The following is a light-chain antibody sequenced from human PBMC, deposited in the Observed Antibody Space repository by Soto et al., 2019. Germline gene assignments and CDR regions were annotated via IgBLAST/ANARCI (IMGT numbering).Light chain of an antibody. CDR1: QSVLYSSNNKNY. CDR3: QQFDSTPLT. Sequence: DIVMTQSPDSLTVSLGERATINCKSSQSVLYSSNNKNYLAWYQQKPGQPPNLLIYWASTRESGVPDRFSGSGSDTDFTLTVSTLPAEDVAVYYCQQFDSTPLTFGGGTKVEIK. J-gene: IGKJ4*01. CDR2: WAS. V-gene: IGKV4-1*01.